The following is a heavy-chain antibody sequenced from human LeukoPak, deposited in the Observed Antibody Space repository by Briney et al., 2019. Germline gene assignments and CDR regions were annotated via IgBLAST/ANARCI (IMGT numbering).Heavy chain of an antibody. D-gene: IGHD6-13*01. CDR2: IYYSGST. CDR3: ARGPSIAAAGASPFDY. CDR1: GGSISSSSYY. V-gene: IGHV4-31*03. J-gene: IGHJ4*02. Sequence: PSETLSLTCTVSGGSISSSSYYWGWIRQHPGKGLEWIGYIYYSGSTYYNPSLKSRVTISVDTSKNQFSLKLSSVTAADTAVYYCARGPSIAAAGASPFDYWGQGTLVTVSS.